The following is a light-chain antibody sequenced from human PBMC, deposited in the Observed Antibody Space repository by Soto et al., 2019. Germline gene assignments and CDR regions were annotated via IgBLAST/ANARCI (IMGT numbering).Light chain of an antibody. V-gene: IGLV2-14*01. CDR2: EVR. Sequence: QSVLTQPASLSGSPGQSITISCGGTSRDIGAYNLVSWYQQLPGKAPKLLIYEVRSRPSGISYRFSGSKSGTTASLTISSLLPEDEADYYCSAYTSRSTLVFGGGTKLTVL. CDR3: SAYTSRSTLV. J-gene: IGLJ2*01. CDR1: SRDIGAYNL.